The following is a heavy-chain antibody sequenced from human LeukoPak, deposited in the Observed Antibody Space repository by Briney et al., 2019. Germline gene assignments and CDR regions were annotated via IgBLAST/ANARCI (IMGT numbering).Heavy chain of an antibody. D-gene: IGHD6-13*01. CDR3: ARDQHIYYYYMDV. CDR1: GFTFSSYS. Sequence: GSLRLSCAASGFTFSSYSMNWVRQAPGKGLEWVSSISSSSSYIYYADSVKGRFTISRDNAKNSLYLQMNSLRAEDTAVYYCARDQHIYYYYMDVWGKGTTVTVSS. J-gene: IGHJ6*03. CDR2: ISSSSSYI. V-gene: IGHV3-21*01.